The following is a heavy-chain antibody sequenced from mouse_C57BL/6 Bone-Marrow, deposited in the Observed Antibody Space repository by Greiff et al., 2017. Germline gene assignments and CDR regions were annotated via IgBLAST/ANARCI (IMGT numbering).Heavy chain of an antibody. CDR2: IHPNSGST. Sequence: QVQLQQPGAELVKPGASVKLSCKASGYTFTSYWMHWVKQRPGQGLEWIGMIHPNSGSTNYNEKFKSKATLTVDKSSSTAYMQLRSLTSEDSAVYYCARGKILRFFDYWGQGTTLTVSS. CDR1: GYTFTSYW. CDR3: ARGKILRFFDY. V-gene: IGHV1-64*01. J-gene: IGHJ2*01.